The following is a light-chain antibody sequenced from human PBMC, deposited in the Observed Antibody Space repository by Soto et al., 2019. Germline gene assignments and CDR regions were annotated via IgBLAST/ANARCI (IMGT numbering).Light chain of an antibody. J-gene: IGKJ4*01. Sequence: VVMTQSPATLSLSPGARAPLSCRARQSVSSYLAWYPQKPGQAPRLLIYDASNRATGIPARFSGSGSGTDFTLTISSLEPEDFAVYYCQQRSNWPPSLTFGGGTKVDIK. CDR1: QSVSSY. V-gene: IGKV3-11*01. CDR3: QQRSNWPPSLT. CDR2: DAS.